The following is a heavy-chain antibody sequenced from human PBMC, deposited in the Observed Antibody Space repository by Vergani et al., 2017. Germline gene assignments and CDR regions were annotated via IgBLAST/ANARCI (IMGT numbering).Heavy chain of an antibody. CDR3: TTVVGDSSGYCDDAFDI. CDR2: IKSKTDGGTT. J-gene: IGHJ3*02. CDR1: GFTFSNAW. Sequence: EVQLVESGGGLVKPGGSLRLSCAASGFTFSNAWMNWVRQPPGKGVEWVGRIKSKTDGGTTDYAAPVKGRFTSSRDDSQNTLYLQMNSLKTEDTAVDYCTTVVGDSSGYCDDAFDIWGQGTMVTVSS. V-gene: IGHV3-15*07. D-gene: IGHD3-22*01.